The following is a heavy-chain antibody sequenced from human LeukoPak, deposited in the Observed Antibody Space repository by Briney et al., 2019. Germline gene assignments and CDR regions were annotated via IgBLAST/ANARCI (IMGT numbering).Heavy chain of an antibody. CDR1: GYTFTSYH. Sequence: ASVKVSCKASGYTFTSYHINWVRQATGQGLEWVGWMNPNNSDIGYAQKFQGRVTMTRNTSIGTAYMELSSLRSEDTAVYYCARGLGSGSYYGYWGQGTLVTVSS. J-gene: IGHJ4*02. V-gene: IGHV1-8*01. D-gene: IGHD1-26*01. CDR2: MNPNNSDI. CDR3: ARGLGSGSYYGY.